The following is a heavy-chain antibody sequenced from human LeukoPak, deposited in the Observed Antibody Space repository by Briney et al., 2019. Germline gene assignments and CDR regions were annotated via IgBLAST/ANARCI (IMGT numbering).Heavy chain of an antibody. CDR3: ARDLIGGNTDY. D-gene: IGHD4-23*01. V-gene: IGHV3-74*01. CDR2: INTDGSST. Sequence: GGSLRLSCAASRFTFSSYWMHWVRQAPGKGLVWVSRINTDGSSTSYADSVKGRFTISRDNAKNTLYLQMNSLRAEDTAVYYCARDLIGGNTDYWGQGTLVTVSS. J-gene: IGHJ4*02. CDR1: RFTFSSYW.